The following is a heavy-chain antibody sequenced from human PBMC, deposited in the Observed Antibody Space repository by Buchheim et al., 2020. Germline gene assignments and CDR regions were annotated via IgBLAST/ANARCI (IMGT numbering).Heavy chain of an antibody. Sequence: QVQLQESGPGLVKPSQTLSLACSVSGGSIRSGDYYWSWIRQYPEKGLEWIGYISSSGSTSYNPSLKTRVTMLVDTSDNQFSLNLKSVTAADTAVYYCARSWRTSSSIFSRHDVFDMWGQGT. CDR1: GGSIRSGDYY. V-gene: IGHV4-30-4*01. D-gene: IGHD2/OR15-2a*01. CDR3: ARSWRTSSSIFSRHDVFDM. CDR2: ISSSGST. J-gene: IGHJ3*02.